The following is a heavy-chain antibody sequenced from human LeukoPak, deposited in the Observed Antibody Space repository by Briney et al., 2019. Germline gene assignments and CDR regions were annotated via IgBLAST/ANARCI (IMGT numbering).Heavy chain of an antibody. CDR3: AKSLRYCSGGSCYGGFDY. J-gene: IGHJ4*02. V-gene: IGHV3-23*01. CDR2: ISGSGGST. D-gene: IGHD2-15*01. Sequence: GGSLRLSCAASGFTFSTYAVNWVRQAPGKGLEWVSAISGSGGSTYYADSVKGRFTISRDNSKNTLYLQMNSLRAEDTAVYYCAKSLRYCSGGSCYGGFDYWGQGTLVTVSS. CDR1: GFTFSTYA.